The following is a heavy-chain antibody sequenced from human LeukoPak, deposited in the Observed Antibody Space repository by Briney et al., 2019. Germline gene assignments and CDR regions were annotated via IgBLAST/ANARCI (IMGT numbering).Heavy chain of an antibody. CDR1: GGSISNYY. V-gene: IGHV4-4*07. CDR3: ARSGGSYGAFDI. J-gene: IGHJ3*02. D-gene: IGHD1-26*01. CDR2: IYTSGSA. Sequence: SETLSLTCIVSGGSISNYYWSWIRQPAGKGQEWIGRIYTSGSADYNPSLKSRVTISVDTSKNQFSLKLSSVTAADTAVYYCARSGGSYGAFDIWGQGTMVTVSS.